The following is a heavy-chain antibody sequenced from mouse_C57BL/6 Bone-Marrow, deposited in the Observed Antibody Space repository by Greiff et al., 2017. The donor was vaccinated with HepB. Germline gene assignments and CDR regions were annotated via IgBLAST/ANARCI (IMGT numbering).Heavy chain of an antibody. CDR1: GYTFTSYG. V-gene: IGHV1-81*01. CDR3: ARKFHYYGSSPYYFDY. J-gene: IGHJ2*01. D-gene: IGHD1-1*01. CDR2: IYPRSGNT. Sequence: QVQLQQSGAELARPGASVKLSCKASGYTFTSYGISWVKQRTGQGLEWIGEIYPRSGNTYYNEKFKGKAPLTADKSSSTAYMELRSLTSEDSAVYFCARKFHYYGSSPYYFDYWGQGTTLTVSS.